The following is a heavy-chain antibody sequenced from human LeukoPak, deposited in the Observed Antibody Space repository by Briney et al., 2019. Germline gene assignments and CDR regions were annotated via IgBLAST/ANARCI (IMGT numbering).Heavy chain of an antibody. CDR1: GFTFSSYE. CDR2: ISSSGSTI. Sequence: GGSLRLSCAASGFTFSSYEMNWVRQAPGKGLEWVSYISSSGSTIYYADSVKGRFTISRDNAKNSLYLQMNSLRAEDTAVYYCARDLGDTGAGDYWGQGALVTVSS. CDR3: ARDLGDTGAGDY. V-gene: IGHV3-48*03. D-gene: IGHD3-3*01. J-gene: IGHJ4*02.